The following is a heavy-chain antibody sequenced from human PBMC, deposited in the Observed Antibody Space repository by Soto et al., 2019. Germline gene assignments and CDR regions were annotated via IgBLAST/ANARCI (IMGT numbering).Heavy chain of an antibody. CDR2: IKQDGSEE. Sequence: PGGSLRLSCAASGFPFGSYWMSWVRQAPGKGLEWVANIKQDGSEEYYMDSVKGRITVSRDNAKDTLYLQMSSLRAEDTAVYYCAKDRLAGNFDYWGQGTQVTVSS. J-gene: IGHJ4*02. V-gene: IGHV3-7*03. CDR3: AKDRLAGNFDY. CDR1: GFPFGSYW.